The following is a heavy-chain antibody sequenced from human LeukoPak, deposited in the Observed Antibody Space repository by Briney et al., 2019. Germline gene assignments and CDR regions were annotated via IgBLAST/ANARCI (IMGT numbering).Heavy chain of an antibody. Sequence: GGSLRLSCAASGFTFSSYAMSWVRQAPGKGLEWVSAISGSGGSTYYADSVKGRFTISRDNSKNTLYLQMNSLRAEDMAVYYCAKAAMEYYGSGSYYRFPYWGQGTLVTVSS. D-gene: IGHD3-10*01. CDR2: ISGSGGST. J-gene: IGHJ4*02. CDR3: AKAAMEYYGSGSYYRFPY. CDR1: GFTFSSYA. V-gene: IGHV3-23*01.